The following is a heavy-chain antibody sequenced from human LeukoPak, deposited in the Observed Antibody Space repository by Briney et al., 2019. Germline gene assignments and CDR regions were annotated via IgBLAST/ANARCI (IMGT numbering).Heavy chain of an antibody. J-gene: IGHJ3*02. CDR3: ARLYYYGSGEQRPTDAFDI. V-gene: IGHV4-34*01. D-gene: IGHD3-10*01. CDR1: AGSFTGYY. Sequence: SETLSLTCAVNAGSFTGYYWSWIRQPPGKGLEWIGEIDHTGSISYNPSLRSRVTISVDTFKNQFSLKLSSVTAADTAVYYCARLYYYGSGEQRPTDAFDIWGQGTMVTVSS. CDR2: IDHTGSI.